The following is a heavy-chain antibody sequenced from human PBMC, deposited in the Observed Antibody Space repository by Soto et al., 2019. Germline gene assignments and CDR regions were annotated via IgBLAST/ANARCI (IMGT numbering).Heavy chain of an antibody. CDR2: FDPEDGET. J-gene: IGHJ5*02. CDR3: ATGVGVRGVAWFDP. CDR1: GYTLTELS. D-gene: IGHD3-10*01. Sequence: ASVKVSCKVSGYTLTELSMHWVRQAPGKGLEWMGGFDPEDGETIYAQKFQGRVTMTEDTSTDTAYMELSSLRSEDTAVYYCATGVGVRGVAWFDPWGQGTLVTVSS. V-gene: IGHV1-24*01.